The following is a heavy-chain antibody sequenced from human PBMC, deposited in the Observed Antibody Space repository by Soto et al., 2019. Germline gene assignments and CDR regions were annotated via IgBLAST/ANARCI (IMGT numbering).Heavy chain of an antibody. CDR1: GFTFSSYW. Sequence: GSLRLSCAASGFTFSSYWMHWVRQAPGRGPVCVSRINSDGSSTSYADSVKGRFTISRDNAKNTLYLQMNSLRAEDTAVYYCARDRASIAVAGSYYYYGMDVWGQGTTVTVSS. CDR2: INSDGSST. D-gene: IGHD6-19*01. J-gene: IGHJ6*02. CDR3: ARDRASIAVAGSYYYYGMDV. V-gene: IGHV3-74*01.